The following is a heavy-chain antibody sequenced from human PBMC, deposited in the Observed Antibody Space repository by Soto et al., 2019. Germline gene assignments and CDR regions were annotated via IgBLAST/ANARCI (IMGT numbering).Heavy chain of an antibody. D-gene: IGHD6-13*01. Sequence: WIRPPPGKGLEWIGYIYPSDSYTNYSPSFQGHVTISADKSISTAYLQWSSLKASDTAMYYCARKDSSSWYSTDYWGQGTLVTVSS. J-gene: IGHJ4*02. CDR3: ARKDSSSWYSTDY. CDR2: IYPSDSYT. V-gene: IGHV5-10-1*01.